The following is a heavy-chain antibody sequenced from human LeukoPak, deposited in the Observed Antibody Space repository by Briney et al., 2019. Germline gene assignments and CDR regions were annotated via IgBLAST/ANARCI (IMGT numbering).Heavy chain of an antibody. Sequence: PGGSLRLSCAASGFTFSDYYMSWIRQAPGKGLEWVSYISSSGSTIYYANSVKGRFTISRDNAKNSLYLQMNSLRAEDTAVYYCARVDELVGAPSYYYYMDVWGKGTTVTVSS. V-gene: IGHV3-11*04. CDR1: GFTFSDYY. D-gene: IGHD1-26*01. CDR2: ISSSGSTI. CDR3: ARVDELVGAPSYYYYMDV. J-gene: IGHJ6*03.